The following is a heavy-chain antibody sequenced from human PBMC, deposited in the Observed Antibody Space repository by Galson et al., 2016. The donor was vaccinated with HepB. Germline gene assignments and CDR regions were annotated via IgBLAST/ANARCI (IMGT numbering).Heavy chain of an antibody. CDR2: INPSDGFT. J-gene: IGHJ4*02. CDR1: GYIFSSYS. D-gene: IGHD4-17*01. CDR3: ARDRPNYGDYGDY. Sequence: SVKVSCKASGYIFSSYSMHWVRQAPGQGLEWMGIINPSDGFTRYAQKFQGRFTMTRDTSTSTVYMEVSGLTSEDTAVYYCARDRPNYGDYGDYWGQGTLVTVSS. V-gene: IGHV1-46*01.